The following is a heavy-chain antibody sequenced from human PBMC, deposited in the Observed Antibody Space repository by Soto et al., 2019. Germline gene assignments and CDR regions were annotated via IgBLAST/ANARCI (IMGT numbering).Heavy chain of an antibody. CDR2: IIPILGIA. CDR3: ARGLDYDILTAPVY. CDR1: GGTFSIYT. Sequence: GASVKVSCKASGGTFSIYTISWVRQAPGQGLEWMGRIIPILGIANYAQKFQGRVTITADKSTSTAYMELSSLKASDTAMYYCARGLDYDILTAPVYWGQGTLVTVSS. V-gene: IGHV1-69*02. J-gene: IGHJ4*02. D-gene: IGHD3-9*01.